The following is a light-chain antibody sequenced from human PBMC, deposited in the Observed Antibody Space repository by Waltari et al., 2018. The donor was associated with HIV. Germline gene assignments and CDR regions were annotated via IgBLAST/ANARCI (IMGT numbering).Light chain of an antibody. CDR1: QTNFYSSKNKNY. CDR2: WAS. J-gene: IGKJ1*01. V-gene: IGKV4-1*01. CDR3: QQYYSNPPT. Sequence: DIVMTQSPDSLALSLGEGATITCKSSQTNFYSSKNKNYLAWDQQKPGQTPKLLIYWASTRESGVPDRCSGSGSGTDFTRTTSTLQSEDVAIYFCQQYYSNPPTFGQGTKVEVK.